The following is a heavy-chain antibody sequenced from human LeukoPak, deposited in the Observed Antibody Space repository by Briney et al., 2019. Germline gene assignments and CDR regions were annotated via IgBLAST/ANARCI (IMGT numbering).Heavy chain of an antibody. J-gene: IGHJ1*01. CDR1: GDTFSSYA. D-gene: IGHD6-13*01. CDR2: IIPIFGTA. CDR3: ASKPIAAADAEYFQH. Sequence: GSSVKVSCKASGDTFSSYAIRWVRQAPGQGLEWMGGIIPIFGTAHYEQKFQGRVTITADKSTSTAYMELSSLRSEGTAVYYCASKPIAAADAEYFQHWGQGTLVTVSS. V-gene: IGHV1-69*06.